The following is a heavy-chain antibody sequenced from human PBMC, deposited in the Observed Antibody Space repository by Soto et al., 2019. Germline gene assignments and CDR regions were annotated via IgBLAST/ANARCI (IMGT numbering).Heavy chain of an antibody. CDR2: IYYSGST. Sequence: QVQLQESGPGLVKPSQTLSLTCTVSGGSISSGGYYWSWIRQHPGKGLEWIGYIYYSGSTYYNPSLKRRVTISVDTSKNQFSLKLSSVTAADTAVYYCARGPNDFWSGYYSYYYYGMDVWGQGTTVTVSS. D-gene: IGHD3-3*01. CDR3: ARGPNDFWSGYYSYYYYGMDV. CDR1: GGSISSGGYY. J-gene: IGHJ6*02. V-gene: IGHV4-31*03.